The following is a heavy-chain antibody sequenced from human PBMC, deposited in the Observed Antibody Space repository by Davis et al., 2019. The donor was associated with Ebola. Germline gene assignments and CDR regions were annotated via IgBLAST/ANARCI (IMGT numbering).Heavy chain of an antibody. D-gene: IGHD3-3*01. J-gene: IGHJ4*02. Sequence: ASVKVSCKASGYTFTGSYVHWVRQAPGQGLEWMGWINPHSGGTKYAPKFQGRVTMTRDTSITTAYMELSSLRSDDTAVYYCARGSTFWSGYYMAYFDYWGQGILVTVSS. CDR3: ARGSTFWSGYYMAYFDY. CDR2: INPHSGGT. V-gene: IGHV1-2*02. CDR1: GYTFTGSY.